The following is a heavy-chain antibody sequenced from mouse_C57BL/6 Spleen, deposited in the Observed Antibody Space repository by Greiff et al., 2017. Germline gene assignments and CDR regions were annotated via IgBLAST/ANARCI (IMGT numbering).Heavy chain of an antibody. V-gene: IGHV1-66*01. CDR1: GYSFTSYY. J-gene: IGHJ2*01. Sequence: VQLQQSGPELVKPGASVKISCKASGYSFTSYYIHWVKQRPGQGLEWIGWIYPGSGNTKYNEKFKGKATLTADTSSSTAYMQLSSLPSEDSAVYYCARGNFPGFDDWGQGTTLTVSS. CDR2: IYPGSGNT. CDR3: ARGNFPGFDD.